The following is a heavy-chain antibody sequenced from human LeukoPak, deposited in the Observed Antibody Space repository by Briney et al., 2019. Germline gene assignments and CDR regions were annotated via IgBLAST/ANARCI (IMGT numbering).Heavy chain of an antibody. CDR3: ARGGQWLAPGPDY. D-gene: IGHD6-19*01. CDR2: IYYSGNT. V-gene: IGHV4-31*02. Sequence: SQTLSLSCAVSGASISSGGYYWSWIRQHPGKGLEWLGYIYYSGNTYYNPSLKSRVTISVDTSKKQFSLRLSAVTAADTGMYYCARGGQWLAPGPDYWGQGTRVTASS. CDR1: GASISSGGYY. J-gene: IGHJ4*02.